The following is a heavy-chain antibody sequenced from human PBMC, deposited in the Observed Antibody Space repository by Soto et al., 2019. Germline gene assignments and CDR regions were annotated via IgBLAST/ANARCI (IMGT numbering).Heavy chain of an antibody. V-gene: IGHV5-51*01. CDR2: IYPGDSDT. CDR3: ARRLDYYDSIGPYYFDY. D-gene: IGHD3-22*01. CDR1: GYSFTSYW. Sequence: GESLKISCKGSGYSFTSYWIGWVRQMPGKGLEWMGIIYPGDSDTRYSPSFQGQVTISADKSISTAYLQWSSLKASDTAMYYCARRLDYYDSIGPYYFDYWGEGTLVNVSS. J-gene: IGHJ4*02.